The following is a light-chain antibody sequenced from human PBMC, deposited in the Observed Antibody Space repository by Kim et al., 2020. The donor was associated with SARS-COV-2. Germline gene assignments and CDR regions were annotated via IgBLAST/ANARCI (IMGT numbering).Light chain of an antibody. CDR3: KQYDSFSGT. CDR2: GAS. J-gene: IGKJ2*01. V-gene: IGKV3-20*01. CDR1: QSVSSSY. Sequence: LSPGERATLSCRASQSVSSSYLAWYQQKPGQAPRLLIYGASSRATGIPARFSGSGSGTDFTLTISRLEPEDFAVYYCKQYDSFSGTFGQGTKLEI.